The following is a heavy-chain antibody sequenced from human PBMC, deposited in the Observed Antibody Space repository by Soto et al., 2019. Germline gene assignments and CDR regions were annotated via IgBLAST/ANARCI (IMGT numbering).Heavy chain of an antibody. V-gene: IGHV3-23*01. CDR3: AKDSALISYDLGSGYKYYFDY. CDR2: ISGSGGST. D-gene: IGHD3-3*01. CDR1: GFTFSSYA. Sequence: EVQLLESGGGLVQPGGSLRLSCAASGFTFSSYAMSWVRQAPGKGLEWVSAISGSGGSTYYADSVKGRFTISRDNSKNTLYLQMNSLRAEDTAVYYCAKDSALISYDLGSGYKYYFDYWGQGTLVTVSS. J-gene: IGHJ4*02.